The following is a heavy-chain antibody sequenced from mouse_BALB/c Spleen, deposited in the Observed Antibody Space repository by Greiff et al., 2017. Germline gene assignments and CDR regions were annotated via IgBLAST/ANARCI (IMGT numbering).Heavy chain of an antibody. J-gene: IGHJ1*01. CDR2: ISSGSSTI. CDR3: ARGFDV. Sequence: EVHLVESGGGLVQPGGSRKLSCAASGFTFSSFGMHWVRQAPEKGLEWVAYISSGSSTIYYADTVKGRFTISRDNPKNTLFLQMTSLRSEDTAMYYCARGFDVWGAGTTVTVSS. CDR1: GFTFSSFG. V-gene: IGHV5-17*02.